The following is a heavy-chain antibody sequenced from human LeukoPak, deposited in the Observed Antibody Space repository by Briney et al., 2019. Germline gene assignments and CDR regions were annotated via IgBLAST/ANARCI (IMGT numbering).Heavy chain of an antibody. CDR1: GYTFTDYY. CDR3: ARLGLVRYSYYGLDV. Sequence: ASVKVSCKASGYTFTDYYLHWVRQAPGQGLEWMGWINPNSGGTNYAQKFQGRVTMTRDTSISTAYMELSRLRSDDTALYYCARLGLVRYSYYGLDVWGQGTTVTVSS. D-gene: IGHD3/OR15-3a*01. CDR2: INPNSGGT. J-gene: IGHJ6*02. V-gene: IGHV1-2*02.